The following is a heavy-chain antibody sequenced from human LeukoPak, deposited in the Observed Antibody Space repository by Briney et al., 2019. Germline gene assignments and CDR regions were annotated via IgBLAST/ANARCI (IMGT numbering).Heavy chain of an antibody. D-gene: IGHD6-19*01. V-gene: IGHV4-59*12. CDR1: GGSISTYY. J-gene: IGHJ4*02. Sequence: GTLSLTXRVSGGSISTYYWTWIRQPPGKGLEGIGYIYYSGSTNYNPSLKRRVTISVDTAKNQFSLKLSSVTAADTAVYYCARDPGYSSGWLISHWGQGTLVTVSS. CDR3: ARDPGYSSGWLISH. CDR2: IYYSGST.